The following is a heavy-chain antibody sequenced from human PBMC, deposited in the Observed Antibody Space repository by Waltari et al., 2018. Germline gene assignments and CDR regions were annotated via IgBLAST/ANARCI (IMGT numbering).Heavy chain of an antibody. CDR1: GYTLTELS. V-gene: IGHV1-24*01. CDR3: ATSEGERSSSKDHNWFDP. Sequence: QVQLVQSGAEVKMPGASVKVSCKVSGYTLTELSMPWVRQAPGKGLEWMGGFDPEDGETIYAQKFQGRVTMTEDTSTDTAYMELSSLRSEDTAVYYCATSEGERSSSKDHNWFDPWGQGTLVTVSS. CDR2: FDPEDGET. J-gene: IGHJ5*02. D-gene: IGHD6-6*01.